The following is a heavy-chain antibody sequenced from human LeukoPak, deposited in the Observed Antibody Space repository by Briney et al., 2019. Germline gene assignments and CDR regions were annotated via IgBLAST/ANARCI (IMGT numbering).Heavy chain of an antibody. D-gene: IGHD4/OR15-4a*01. Sequence: GGPLTLLCAASGFPFSSNWMHGVRQAPAKARVCVSRINSYETTTLFAHSVKGRFNISRDNAKHTLYPQMNRLRAGDTAVYYCAMTRIISAYGALDIWGEGTVVSVSS. V-gene: IGHV3-74*01. CDR3: AMTRIISAYGALDI. CDR2: INSYETTT. J-gene: IGHJ3*02. CDR1: GFPFSSNW.